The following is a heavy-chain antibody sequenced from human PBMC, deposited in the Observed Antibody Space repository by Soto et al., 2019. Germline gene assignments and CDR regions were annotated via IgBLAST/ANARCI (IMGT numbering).Heavy chain of an antibody. Sequence: EVHLVEAGGGLVKPGESLTPPCAASGFTSGSFTLNWVRQAPGKGLEWVSSISRGSAYIYYAESVKGRFTISRDNARSTLYLQMNSLRLDDTAVYFCARDGLTFGGDWGQGTLVAVSS. J-gene: IGHJ4*02. CDR2: ISRGSAYI. V-gene: IGHV3-21*06. CDR1: GFTSGSFT. CDR3: ARDGLTFGGD. D-gene: IGHD3-16*01.